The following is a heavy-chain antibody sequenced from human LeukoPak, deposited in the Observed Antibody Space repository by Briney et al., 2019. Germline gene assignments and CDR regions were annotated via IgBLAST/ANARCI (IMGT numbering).Heavy chain of an antibody. Sequence: ASVKVSCKPSGYSFTVAYTHCVPQTPGQGLWCVWYIYPNRGGTNYAQNFRRTVTMTRDTSTSTAYMELTRLSSDDTAVYYCARRAWYSSSWYPLDSWGQGTLVPVSS. D-gene: IGHD6-13*01. J-gene: IGHJ4*02. V-gene: IGHV1-2*02. CDR2: IYPNRGGT. CDR3: ARRAWYSSSWYPLDS. CDR1: GYSFTVAY.